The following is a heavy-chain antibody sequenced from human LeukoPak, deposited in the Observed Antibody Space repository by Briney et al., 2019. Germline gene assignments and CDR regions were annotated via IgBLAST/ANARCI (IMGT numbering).Heavy chain of an antibody. J-gene: IGHJ4*02. CDR1: GFALNTYT. CDR3: ARVSSNPYSRGYYHFDY. Sequence: GGPLRLSCAASGFALNTYTMNWVRQTPGKGLEWVSSISSTGSYIYHADSMDGRFTVSRDNARNLLYLHMNSLRGEDSAMYFCARVSSNPYSRGYYHFDYWGQGTLVTVSS. D-gene: IGHD6-25*01. CDR2: ISSTGSYI. V-gene: IGHV3-21*01.